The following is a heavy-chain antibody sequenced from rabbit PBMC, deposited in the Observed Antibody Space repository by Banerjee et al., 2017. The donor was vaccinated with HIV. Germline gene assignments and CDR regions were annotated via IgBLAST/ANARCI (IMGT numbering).Heavy chain of an antibody. CDR3: ARDLAGVIGWNFNL. J-gene: IGHJ4*01. CDR1: GFSFSSSYY. Sequence: QEQLVESGGGLVQPEGSLTLTCTASGFSFSSSYYMCWVRQAPGKGLEWIACIYAGSSGSTYYASWAKGRFTISKASWTTVTLQMTSLTAADTASYFCARDLAGVIGWNFNLWGQGTLVTVS. V-gene: IGHV1S45*01. D-gene: IGHD4-1*01. CDR2: IYAGSSGST.